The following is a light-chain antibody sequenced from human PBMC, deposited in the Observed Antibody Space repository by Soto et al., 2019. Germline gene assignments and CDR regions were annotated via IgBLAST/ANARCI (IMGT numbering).Light chain of an antibody. CDR3: CSYAGDNTFI. J-gene: IGLJ2*01. CDR1: SSDVGNYNH. V-gene: IGLV2-23*03. Sequence: QSALTQPASVSGSPGQSITISCTGTSSDVGNYNHVSWYQHYPGKAPKLIIYEGSKRPSGVSNRFSGSKSGNTASLPISGLQAEDEADYYCCSYAGDNTFIFGGGTKLTVL. CDR2: EGS.